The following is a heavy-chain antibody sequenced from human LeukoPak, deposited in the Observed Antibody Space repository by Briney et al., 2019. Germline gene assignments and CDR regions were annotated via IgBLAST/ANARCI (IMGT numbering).Heavy chain of an antibody. D-gene: IGHD1-20*01. CDR1: GFSFSNYD. J-gene: IGHJ6*02. CDR3: AREIRWGMTGTTPSYGMDV. Sequence: PGGSLRLSCVASGFSFSNYDMYWVRQAPGKGLEWVAVISYDGTNKYYADSVKGRFTISRDNSKNTLSLQMNSLRAEDTAVYYCAREIRWGMTGTTPSYGMDVWGQGTTVTVSS. V-gene: IGHV3-30-3*01. CDR2: ISYDGTNK.